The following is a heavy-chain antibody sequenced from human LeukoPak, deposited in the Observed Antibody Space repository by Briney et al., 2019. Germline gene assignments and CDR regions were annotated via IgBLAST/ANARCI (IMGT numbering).Heavy chain of an antibody. CDR1: GGTFSSYA. V-gene: IGHV1-69*01. J-gene: IGHJ6*03. Sequence: SVKVSCKASGGTFSSYAISWVRPAPGQGLEWMGGIIPILGTANSAQKFQGRVTITADESTITAYIDLSSLRSEDTAVYYCARKYYDFWSGYSEVGDYYYYYMDVWGKGTTVTVSS. D-gene: IGHD3-3*01. CDR2: IIPILGTA. CDR3: ARKYYDFWSGYSEVGDYYYYYMDV.